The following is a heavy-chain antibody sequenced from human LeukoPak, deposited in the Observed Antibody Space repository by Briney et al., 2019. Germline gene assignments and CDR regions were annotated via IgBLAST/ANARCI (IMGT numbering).Heavy chain of an antibody. V-gene: IGHV3-23*01. Sequence: GGSLRLSCAASGFTFSTYAMSWVRQAPGKGLEWVSGISGTGGSTQYADSVKGRFTISRDNSKSTLYLQMNSLRAEDTAVYYCAKVYYYDSLDPWGQGTVVTVSS. CDR3: AKVYYYDSLDP. D-gene: IGHD3-22*01. J-gene: IGHJ5*02. CDR2: ISGTGGST. CDR1: GFTFSTYA.